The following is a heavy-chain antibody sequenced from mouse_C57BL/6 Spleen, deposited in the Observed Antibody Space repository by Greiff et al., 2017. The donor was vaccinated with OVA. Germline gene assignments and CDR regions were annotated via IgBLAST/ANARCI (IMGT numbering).Heavy chain of an antibody. CDR2: INPSTGGT. Sequence: VQLQQSGPELVKPGASVKISCKASGYSFTGYYMNWVKQSPEKSLEWIGEINPSTGGTTYNQKFKAKATLTVDKSSSTAYMQLKSLTSEDSAVYYCARKDPGRYFDVWGTGTTVTVSS. CDR1: GYSFTGYY. V-gene: IGHV1-42*01. CDR3: ARKDPGRYFDV. J-gene: IGHJ1*03.